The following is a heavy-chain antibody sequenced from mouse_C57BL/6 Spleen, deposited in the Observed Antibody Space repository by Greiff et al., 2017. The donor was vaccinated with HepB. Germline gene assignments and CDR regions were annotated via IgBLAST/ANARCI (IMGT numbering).Heavy chain of an antibody. V-gene: IGHV1-85*01. Sequence: VQLQQSGPELVKPGASVKLSCKASGYTFTSYDINWVKQRPGQGLEWIGWSYPRDGSTKYNEKFKGKATLTVDTSSSTAYMELHSLTSEDSAVYFCARGGLGYGSSSSYWYFDVWGTGTTVTVSS. CDR2: SYPRDGST. D-gene: IGHD1-1*01. J-gene: IGHJ1*03. CDR1: GYTFTSYD. CDR3: ARGGLGYGSSSSYWYFDV.